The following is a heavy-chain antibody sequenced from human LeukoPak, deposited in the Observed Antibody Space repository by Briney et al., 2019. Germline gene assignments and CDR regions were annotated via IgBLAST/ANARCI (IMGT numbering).Heavy chain of an antibody. V-gene: IGHV3-66*04. CDR3: ASHRDGSFDY. CDR2: IYSGGNT. J-gene: IGHJ4*02. CDR1: GFTFSSKY. D-gene: IGHD5-24*01. Sequence: PGGSLRLSCAASGFTFSSKYMSWGRQAPGKGLERVSVIYSGGNTYYADSVKGRFTISRDNSDNTLYLQMNSLRAEDTAVYYCASHRDGSFDYWGQGTLFTVFS.